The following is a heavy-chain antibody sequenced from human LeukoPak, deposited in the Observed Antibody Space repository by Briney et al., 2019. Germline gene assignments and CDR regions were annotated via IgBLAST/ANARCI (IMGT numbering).Heavy chain of an antibody. CDR2: ISYDGSNK. D-gene: IGHD3-16*02. V-gene: IGHV3-30*03. CDR3: ARGYDYVWGSYRYRLSTGDAFDI. Sequence: PGRSLRLSCAASGFTFSSYGMHWVRQAPGKGLEWVAVISYDGSNKYYADSVKGRFTISRDNSKNTLYLQMNSLRSDDTAVYYCARGYDYVWGSYRYRLSTGDAFDIWGQGTMVTVSS. J-gene: IGHJ3*02. CDR1: GFTFSSYG.